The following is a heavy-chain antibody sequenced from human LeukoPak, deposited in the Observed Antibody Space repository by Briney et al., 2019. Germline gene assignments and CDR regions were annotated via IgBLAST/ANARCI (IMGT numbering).Heavy chain of an antibody. V-gene: IGHV4-59*01. D-gene: IGHD5-18*01. CDR1: GGSISSYY. Sequence: SETLSLTCTVSGGSISSYYWSWIRQPPGKGLEWIGYIHYSGSTNYNPSLKSRVTISVDTSKNQFSLKLSSVTAADTAVYYCASGRYGRYFDYWGQGTLVTVSS. J-gene: IGHJ4*02. CDR2: IHYSGST. CDR3: ASGRYGRYFDY.